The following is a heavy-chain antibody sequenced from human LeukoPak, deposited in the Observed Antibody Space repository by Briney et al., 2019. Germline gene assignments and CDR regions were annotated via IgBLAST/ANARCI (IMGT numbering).Heavy chain of an antibody. J-gene: IGHJ6*02. CDR3: AGSLGYSSDSYYYGMDV. Sequence: GGSLRLSCAASGFTFSNNYMTWVRQARGKGLEWVSVIYFAGSAYYADSVKGRFTISKDDSKNTVYLQMDILSADDTAVYYCAGSLGYSSDSYYYGMDVWGQGTTVIVSS. CDR1: GFTFSNNY. V-gene: IGHV3-66*01. CDR2: IYFAGSA. D-gene: IGHD5-12*01.